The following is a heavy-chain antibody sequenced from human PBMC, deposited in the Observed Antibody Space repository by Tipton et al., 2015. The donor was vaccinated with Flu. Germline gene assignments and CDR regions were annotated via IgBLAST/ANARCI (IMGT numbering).Heavy chain of an antibody. V-gene: IGHV4-39*07. D-gene: IGHD5-12*01. CDR1: GASISSRSYY. Sequence: TLSLTCTVSGASISSRSYYWGWIRQPPGKGLEWIGCIYSSGSTYYNPSLKSRVTMSRDTSKNHFSLRLSSATAADTALYYCARDLRGYSGYTGGDAFDMWGQVIMVTVSS. CDR2: IYSSGST. J-gene: IGHJ3*02. CDR3: ARDLRGYSGYTGGDAFDM.